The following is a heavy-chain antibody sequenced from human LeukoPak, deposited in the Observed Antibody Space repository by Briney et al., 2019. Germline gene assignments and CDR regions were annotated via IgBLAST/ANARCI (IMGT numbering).Heavy chain of an antibody. D-gene: IGHD4-17*01. Sequence: GGSLRLSCAAFGFPFRNHAMNWVRPTPGKGLEWVSTISGRDHTTYYADSVKGRFTISRDNSKNTLYLQMNSLRAEDTAVYYCAKGGGFGDYGSYYFDYWGQGTLVTVSS. CDR3: AKGGGFGDYGSYYFDY. CDR1: GFPFRNHA. V-gene: IGHV3-23*01. J-gene: IGHJ4*02. CDR2: ISGRDHTT.